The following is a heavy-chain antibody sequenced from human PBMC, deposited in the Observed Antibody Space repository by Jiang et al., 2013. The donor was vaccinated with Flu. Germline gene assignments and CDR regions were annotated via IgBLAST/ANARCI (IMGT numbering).Heavy chain of an antibody. D-gene: IGHD6-6*01. J-gene: IGHJ6*03. V-gene: IGHV3-11*05. CDR3: ARDLGRSIAPSSSHYYYYYYIGR. CDR1: GFTFSDHY. CDR2: ISDYSSYT. Sequence: VQLLESGGGLVKPGGSLRLSCAASGFTFSDHYMSWIRQAPGKGLEWVSYISDYSSYTNYADSVKGRFTISRDNAKNSLFLQMNSLRAEDAAVYYCARDLGRSIAPSSSHYYYYYYIGRLGQRDHGHRLL.